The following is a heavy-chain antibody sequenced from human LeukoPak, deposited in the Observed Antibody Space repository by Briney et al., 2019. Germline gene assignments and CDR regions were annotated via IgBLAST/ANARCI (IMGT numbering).Heavy chain of an antibody. D-gene: IGHD2-15*01. J-gene: IGHJ4*02. CDR1: GFTFSTFW. Sequence: PGGSLRLSCAASGFTFSTFWMHWVRQAPGKGPVWVSRINSDGSRTTYADSVKGRFTISRDNAKNTLYLQMSSLRAEDTAVYYCATSPLGSRYYFDYWGQGTLVTVSS. CDR2: INSDGSRT. V-gene: IGHV3-74*01. CDR3: ATSPLGSRYYFDY.